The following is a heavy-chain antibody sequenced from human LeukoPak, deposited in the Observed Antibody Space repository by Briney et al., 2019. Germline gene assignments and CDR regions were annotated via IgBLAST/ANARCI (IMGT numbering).Heavy chain of an antibody. CDR2: IYYSGST. Sequence: SETLSLTCTVSGGSISSSSYYWGWIRQPPGKGLEWIGSIYYSGSTNYNPSLKSRVTISVDTSKNQFSLKLSSVTAADTAVYYCARGRSGGSRTIDYWGQGTLVTVSS. CDR3: ARGRSGGSRTIDY. J-gene: IGHJ4*02. CDR1: GGSISSSSYY. V-gene: IGHV4-39*07. D-gene: IGHD2-15*01.